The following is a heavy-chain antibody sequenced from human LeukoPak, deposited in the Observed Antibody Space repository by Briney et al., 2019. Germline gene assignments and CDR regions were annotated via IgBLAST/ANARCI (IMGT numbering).Heavy chain of an antibody. CDR2: IWYDGSNK. V-gene: IGHV3-33*06. J-gene: IGHJ6*02. D-gene: IGHD1-14*01. CDR3: AKVTTSTKYYSGLDV. Sequence: PGRSLRLSCAASGFTFSSYGMHWVRQAPGKGLEWVAVIWYDGSNKYYADSVKGRFTISRDNSKNTVYLQMGSLRAEDTAVYYCAKVTTSTKYYSGLDVWGQGATVTVSS. CDR1: GFTFSSYG.